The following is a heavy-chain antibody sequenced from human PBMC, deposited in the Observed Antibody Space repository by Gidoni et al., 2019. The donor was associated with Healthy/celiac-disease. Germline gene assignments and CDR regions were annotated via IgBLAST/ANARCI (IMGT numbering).Heavy chain of an antibody. CDR1: GGSFSGYY. J-gene: IGHJ2*01. Sequence: QVQLQQWGAGLLKPSETLSLTCAVYGGSFSGYYWSWIRQPPGKGLECIGEINHSGSTNYNPSLKSRVTISVDTSKNQFSLKLSSVTAADTAVYYCARGTTGYCSSTSCYANWYFDLWGRGTLVTVSS. V-gene: IGHV4-34*01. CDR3: ARGTTGYCSSTSCYANWYFDL. CDR2: INHSGST. D-gene: IGHD2-2*01.